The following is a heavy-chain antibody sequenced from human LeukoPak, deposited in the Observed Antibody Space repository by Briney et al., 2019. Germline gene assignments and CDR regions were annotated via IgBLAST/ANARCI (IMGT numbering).Heavy chain of an antibody. CDR3: VRSQASSGYYYDY. V-gene: IGHV3-64*01. Sequence: GGSLRLSCAASGFTFSSYAMHWVRQAPGKGLDYVSAISGNGGSTYYANSVKGRFTISRDNSKNTVYLQMGSLRAEDMAVYYCVRSQASSGYYYDYWGQGTLVTVSS. J-gene: IGHJ4*02. D-gene: IGHD3-22*01. CDR2: ISGNGGST. CDR1: GFTFSSYA.